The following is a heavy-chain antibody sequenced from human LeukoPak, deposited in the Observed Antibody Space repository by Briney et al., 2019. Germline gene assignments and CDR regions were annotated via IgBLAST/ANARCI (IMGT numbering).Heavy chain of an antibody. Sequence: GGSLRLSCAASGFTFSSYCMHWVRQAPGKGLEWVAVMWFDGSNIYYADSVKGRFTISRDNSKNTLYLQMNSLRAEDTAVYYCARDYSSSWLRFFDYWGQGTLVTVSS. J-gene: IGHJ4*02. CDR3: ARDYSSSWLRFFDY. V-gene: IGHV3-33*01. D-gene: IGHD6-6*01. CDR1: GFTFSSYC. CDR2: MWFDGSNI.